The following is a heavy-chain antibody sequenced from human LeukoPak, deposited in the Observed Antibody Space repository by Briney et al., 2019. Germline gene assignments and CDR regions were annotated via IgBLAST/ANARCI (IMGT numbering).Heavy chain of an antibody. D-gene: IGHD3-22*01. CDR3: ARDGFVYYYDSSGISAWLNGMDG. J-gene: IGHJ6*02. CDR2: ISAYNGNT. Sequence: ASVKVSCKASGYTFTSYGISWVRQAPGQGLEWMGWISAYNGNTNYAQKLQGRVTMTTDTSTSTAYMELKSLRSDDTAVYYCARDGFVYYYDSSGISAWLNGMDGWGQGTTVAVSS. CDR1: GYTFTSYG. V-gene: IGHV1-18*01.